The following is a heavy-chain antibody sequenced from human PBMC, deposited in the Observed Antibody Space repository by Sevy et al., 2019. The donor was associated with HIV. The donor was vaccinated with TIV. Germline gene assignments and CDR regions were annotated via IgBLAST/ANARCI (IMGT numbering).Heavy chain of an antibody. Sequence: SETLSLTCTVSGGSISSSSYYWDWIRQPPGKGLEWIGNIYYSGRTSYNPSLKSRVTISVDTSKKTFSLRLSSVTAADTAVYYCARLKYGDYSNWFDPWGQGTLVTVSS. D-gene: IGHD4-17*01. V-gene: IGHV4-39*01. CDR1: GGSISSSSYY. J-gene: IGHJ5*02. CDR2: IYYSGRT. CDR3: ARLKYGDYSNWFDP.